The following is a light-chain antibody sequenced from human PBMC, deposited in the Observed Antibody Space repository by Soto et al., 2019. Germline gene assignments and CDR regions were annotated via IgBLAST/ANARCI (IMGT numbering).Light chain of an antibody. CDR1: SGHSSYA. Sequence: QSVLTQSPSASASLGASVKLTCTLSSGHSSYAIAWHQQQPEKGPRYLMKLNSDGSHSQGDGIPDRFSGSSSGAERYLTISSPQSEDEADYYCQTWGTGIHGVFGGGTKLTVL. V-gene: IGLV4-69*01. J-gene: IGLJ3*02. CDR3: QTWGTGIHGV. CDR2: LNSDGSH.